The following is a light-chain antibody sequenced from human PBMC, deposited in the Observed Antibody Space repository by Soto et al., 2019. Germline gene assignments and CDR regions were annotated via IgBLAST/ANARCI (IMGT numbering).Light chain of an antibody. CDR2: GAS. J-gene: IGKJ5*01. CDR3: QQYGSSPPIT. CDR1: QSVSSTY. Sequence: EIVLTQSPGTLSLSPGERATLSCRASQSVSSTYLAWYQQKPGQAPRLLIYGASSRATGIPDRFIGSGSGTDFTHTISRLEPEDFAVFYCQQYGSSPPITFGQGKRLEIK. V-gene: IGKV3-20*01.